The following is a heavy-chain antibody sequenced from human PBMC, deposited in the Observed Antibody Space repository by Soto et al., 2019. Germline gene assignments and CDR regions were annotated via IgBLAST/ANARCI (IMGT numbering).Heavy chain of an antibody. J-gene: IGHJ4*02. CDR3: AKEASYDSSGYYLDY. CDR1: GFTFSSYG. V-gene: IGHV3-30*18. D-gene: IGHD3-22*01. CDR2: ISYDGSNK. Sequence: QVQLVESGGGVVQPGRSLRLSCAASGFTFSSYGMHWVRQAPGKGLEWVAVISYDGSNKYYADSVKGRFTISRDNSKNTLYLQMNSLRAEDTAVYYCAKEASYDSSGYYLDYWGQGTLVTVSS.